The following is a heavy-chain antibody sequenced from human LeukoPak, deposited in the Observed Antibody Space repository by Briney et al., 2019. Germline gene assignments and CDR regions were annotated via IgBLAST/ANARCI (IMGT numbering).Heavy chain of an antibody. Sequence: GGSLRLSCAASGFTFSSYGMHWVRQAPGKGLEWVAVISYDGSNKYYADSVKGRFTISRDNSKNTLYLQMNSLRAEDTAVYYCARDRGITKELIWGQGTMVTVSS. D-gene: IGHD3-10*01. CDR1: GFTFSSYG. CDR2: ISYDGSNK. CDR3: ARDRGITKELI. V-gene: IGHV3-30*03. J-gene: IGHJ3*02.